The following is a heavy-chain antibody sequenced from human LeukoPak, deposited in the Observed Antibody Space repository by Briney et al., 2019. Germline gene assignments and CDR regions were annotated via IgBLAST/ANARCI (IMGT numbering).Heavy chain of an antibody. J-gene: IGHJ4*02. CDR1: GLTFSSSA. Sequence: GGSLRLSCAGSGLTFSSSAMNWVRQAPGKGLEWVSSISGSGGTTYYADSVKGRFTISRDNSKNTLYLQMNSLRGEDTAVYYRAKRDYWGQGTLVTVSS. CDR3: AKRDY. CDR2: ISGSGGTT. V-gene: IGHV3-23*01.